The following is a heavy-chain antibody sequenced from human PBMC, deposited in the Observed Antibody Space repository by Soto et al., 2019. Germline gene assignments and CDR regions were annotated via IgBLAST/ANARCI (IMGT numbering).Heavy chain of an antibody. J-gene: IGHJ4*02. D-gene: IGHD1-26*01. CDR2: IDPRNGGT. V-gene: IGHV1-2*02. Sequence: VSCKASGYTITAYYIHWVRQAPGQGLEWMGWIDPRNGGTVYAQKFQGRVTMTRDTSISTVYMDLSGLGSDDTALYFCARDDYGIYPYWGQGSLVTVSS. CDR1: GYTITAYY. CDR3: ARDDYGIYPY.